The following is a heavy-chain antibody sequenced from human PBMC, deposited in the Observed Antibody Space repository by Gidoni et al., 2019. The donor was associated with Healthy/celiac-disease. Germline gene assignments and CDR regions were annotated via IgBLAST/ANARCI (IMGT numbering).Heavy chain of an antibody. CDR3: AREYYCSGGSGYFFDY. J-gene: IGHJ4*02. CDR1: GYTFPGYY. CDR2: INPNSGGT. D-gene: IGHD2-15*01. V-gene: IGHV1-2*04. Sequence: QVQLVQSGAEVKKPGASVKVSCKASGYTFPGYYMHWVRQAPGQGLEWMGWINPNSGGTNYAQKFQGWVTMTRDTSISTAYMELSRLRSDDTAVYYCAREYYCSGGSGYFFDYWGQGTLVTVSS.